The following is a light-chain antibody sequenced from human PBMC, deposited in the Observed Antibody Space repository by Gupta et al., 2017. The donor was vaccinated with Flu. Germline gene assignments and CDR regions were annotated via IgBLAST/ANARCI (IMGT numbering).Light chain of an antibody. Sequence: EIVMTQSPATLSVSPGERATLSCRASQNVNSNLAWYQQKPDQAPRLLIYGASTRATDIPPRFSGSGSGTEFTLTISSLQSEDFGVYYCQQYNNWPLTFGGGTKVEIK. V-gene: IGKV3-15*01. CDR2: GAS. CDR1: QNVNSN. J-gene: IGKJ4*01. CDR3: QQYNNWPLT.